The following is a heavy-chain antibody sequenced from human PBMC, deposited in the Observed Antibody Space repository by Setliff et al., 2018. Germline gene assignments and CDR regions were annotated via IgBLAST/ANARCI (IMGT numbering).Heavy chain of an antibody. CDR3: ARALASAGTVYFDY. D-gene: IGHD6-13*01. J-gene: IGHJ4*02. Sequence: PGESLKISCKGSGYSFTTYWIGWVRQMPGKGLEWMGIIYPGDSHTRYSPSFQGQVTISADKSISTAYVQWSSLKASDTAMYYCARALASAGTVYFDYWGQGTLVTVSS. CDR2: IYPGDSHT. CDR1: GYSFTTYW. V-gene: IGHV5-51*01.